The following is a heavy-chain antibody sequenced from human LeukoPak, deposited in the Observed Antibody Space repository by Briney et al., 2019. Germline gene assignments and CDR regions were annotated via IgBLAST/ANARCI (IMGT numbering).Heavy chain of an antibody. CDR1: GFTFSSFW. Sequence: GGSLRLSCAASGFTFSSFWMTWVRQAPGKGLEWVANIKQDGSEKYYEDSVKGRFTIPRDNADNSLYLQMNRLRADDTAMYYCARDRSSSFYWGQGTLVTVSS. CDR3: ARDRSSSFY. CDR2: IKQDGSEK. J-gene: IGHJ4*02. D-gene: IGHD6-6*01. V-gene: IGHV3-7*05.